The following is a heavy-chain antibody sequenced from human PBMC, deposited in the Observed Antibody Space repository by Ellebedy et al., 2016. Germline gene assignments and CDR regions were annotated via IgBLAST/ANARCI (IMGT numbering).Heavy chain of an antibody. CDR2: IYYSGST. Sequence: SETLSLTCTVSGGSISSSSYYWGWIRQPPGKGLEWIGSIYYSGSTYYNPSLKSRVTISVDTSKNQFSLKLSSVTAADTAVYYCARDKGRYSSSWYSRYDWFDPWGQGTLVTVSS. V-gene: IGHV4-39*07. CDR3: ARDKGRYSSSWYSRYDWFDP. D-gene: IGHD6-13*01. CDR1: GGSISSSSYY. J-gene: IGHJ5*02.